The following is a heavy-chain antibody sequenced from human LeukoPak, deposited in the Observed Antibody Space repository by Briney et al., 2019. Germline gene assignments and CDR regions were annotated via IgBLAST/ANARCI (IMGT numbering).Heavy chain of an antibody. V-gene: IGHV4-34*01. Sequence: PSETLSLTCAVYGGSFSGYYWSWIRQPPGKGLEWIGEINHSGSTNYNPSLKSRVTISVDTSKNQFSLKLSSVTAADTAVYYCARGATFDYWGQGTLVTVFS. CDR3: ARGATFDY. CDR1: GGSFSGYY. CDR2: INHSGST. D-gene: IGHD1-26*01. J-gene: IGHJ4*02.